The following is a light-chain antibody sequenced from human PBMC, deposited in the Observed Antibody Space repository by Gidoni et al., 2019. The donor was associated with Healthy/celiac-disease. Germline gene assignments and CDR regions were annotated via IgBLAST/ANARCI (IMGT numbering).Light chain of an antibody. CDR3: QVWDSSSDHPYV. CDR1: NIGSKS. J-gene: IGLJ1*01. V-gene: IGLV3-21*03. CDR2: DDS. Sequence: YVLIQLPSVSVAPGKTARITCGGNNIGSKSVHWHQQKPGQAPVLVVYDDSDRPSGLPERFSGSNSVNTATLTISRVEAEDEADYYCQVWDSSSDHPYVFGTGTKVTVL.